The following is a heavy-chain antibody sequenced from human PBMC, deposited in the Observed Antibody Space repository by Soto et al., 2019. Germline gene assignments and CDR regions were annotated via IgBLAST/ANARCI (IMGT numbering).Heavy chain of an antibody. Sequence: GGSLRLSCAASGFTFSSYGMHWVRQAPGKGLEWVAVISYDGSNKYYADSVKGRFTISRDNSKNTVYLQMNSLRAEDTAVYYCVAAQTWYFDYWGQGTLVTVSS. CDR2: ISYDGSNK. CDR1: GFTFSSYG. V-gene: IGHV3-30*03. CDR3: VAAQTWYFDY. J-gene: IGHJ4*02. D-gene: IGHD6-25*01.